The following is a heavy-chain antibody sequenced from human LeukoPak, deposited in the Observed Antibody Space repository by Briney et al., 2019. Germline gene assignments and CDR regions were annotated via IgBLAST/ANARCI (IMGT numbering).Heavy chain of an antibody. D-gene: IGHD4-23*01. Sequence: GGSLRLSCAASGFTFSDYYMSWIRQAPGKGLEWVSYISNTGHTKYYADSEKGRLTIARDNAKKSLYLQMNTLRVGDTAVYYCAKTDYGGNLGFDIWGQGTMVTVSS. V-gene: IGHV3-11*01. J-gene: IGHJ3*02. CDR1: GFTFSDYY. CDR2: ISNTGHTK. CDR3: AKTDYGGNLGFDI.